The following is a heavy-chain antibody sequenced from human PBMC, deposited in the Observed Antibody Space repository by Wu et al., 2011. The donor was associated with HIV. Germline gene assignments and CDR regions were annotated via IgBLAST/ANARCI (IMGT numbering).Heavy chain of an antibody. CDR1: GGTFSSSA. CDR2: FVPIVGRA. J-gene: IGHJ4*02. CDR3: ARGDPAREIRASPYFDF. V-gene: IGHV1-69*05. D-gene: IGHD3-10*01. Sequence: QVQLVQSGAEVRKPGSSVKVSCKTSGGTFSSSAISWVRQAPGQGLEWMGTFVPIVGRANYAQSFQGRVTISTDESMTTAFLDLTNLTSEDTAVYFCARGDPAREIRASPYFDFWGQGTLVTVSS.